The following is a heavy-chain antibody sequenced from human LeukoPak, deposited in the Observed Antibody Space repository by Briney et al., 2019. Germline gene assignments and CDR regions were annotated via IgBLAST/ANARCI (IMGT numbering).Heavy chain of an antibody. Sequence: SETLSLTCTVSGGSISSSSYYWGWIRQPPGKGLEWIGSIYYSGSTYYNPSLKSRVTISVDTSKNQFSLKLSSVTAADTAVYYCARGMYSSSWYVGYGYYYYMDVWGKGTTVTVSS. J-gene: IGHJ6*03. V-gene: IGHV4-39*07. CDR3: ARGMYSSSWYVGYGYYYYMDV. D-gene: IGHD6-13*01. CDR2: IYYSGST. CDR1: GGSISSSSYY.